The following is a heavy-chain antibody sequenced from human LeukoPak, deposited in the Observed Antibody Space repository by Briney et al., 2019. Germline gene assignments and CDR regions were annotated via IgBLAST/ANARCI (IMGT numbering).Heavy chain of an antibody. D-gene: IGHD4-17*01. Sequence: GASVKVSCKASGYTFTNYGISWVRQAPGQGLEWMGWISAYNGNTNYAQKLQGRVTMTTDTSTSTAYMELRSLRSDDTAVYYCAKYGDYGGGPDWFDPWGQGTLVTVSS. J-gene: IGHJ5*02. CDR1: GYTFTNYG. CDR2: ISAYNGNT. V-gene: IGHV1-18*01. CDR3: AKYGDYGGGPDWFDP.